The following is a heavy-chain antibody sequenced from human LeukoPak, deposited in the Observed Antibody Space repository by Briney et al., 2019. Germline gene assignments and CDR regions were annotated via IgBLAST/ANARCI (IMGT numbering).Heavy chain of an antibody. D-gene: IGHD2-2*01. Sequence: SVKVSCKASGGTFSSYAISWVRQAPGQGLEWRGRIIRILGIANYAQKFQGRVTITADKSTSTAYMELSSLRSEDTAVYYCARELVVVPAAMRGNFDYWGQGTLVTVSS. CDR2: IIRILGIA. CDR3: ARELVVVPAAMRGNFDY. CDR1: GGTFSSYA. J-gene: IGHJ4*02. V-gene: IGHV1-69*04.